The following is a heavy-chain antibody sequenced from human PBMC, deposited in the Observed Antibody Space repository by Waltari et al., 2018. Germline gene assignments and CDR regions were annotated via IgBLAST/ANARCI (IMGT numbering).Heavy chain of an antibody. CDR1: GDSITSHF. CDR2: MYFSGTH. J-gene: IGHJ3*02. D-gene: IGHD3-22*01. CDR3: ARLPRGSVIIGAFDI. Sequence: VQLQESGPGLVKPSETLSLSCAVSGDSITSHFWSWCRQAPGKGLEWSGYMYFSGTHNYNPSLKSRVTISIDTSKNHFSLNLRSVTAADTAIYYCARLPRGSVIIGAFDIWGQGTQVTVSS. V-gene: IGHV4-59*11.